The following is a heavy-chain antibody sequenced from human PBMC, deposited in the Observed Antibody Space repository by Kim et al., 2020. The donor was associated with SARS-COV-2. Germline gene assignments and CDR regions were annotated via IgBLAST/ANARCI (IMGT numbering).Heavy chain of an antibody. D-gene: IGHD6-13*01. J-gene: IGHJ6*02. Sequence: GGSLRLSCAASGFIFSNAWLSWVRQAPGKGLEWVGRIKSKTDGATTDYAAPVKGRFTISRHDSKTTLYLQMNSLKTEDTAVYYCTTDGLQLGDDYYYYGMDLWGQGTTVTVSS. V-gene: IGHV3-15*01. CDR1: GFIFSNAW. CDR2: IKSKTDGATT. CDR3: TTDGLQLGDDYYYYGMDL.